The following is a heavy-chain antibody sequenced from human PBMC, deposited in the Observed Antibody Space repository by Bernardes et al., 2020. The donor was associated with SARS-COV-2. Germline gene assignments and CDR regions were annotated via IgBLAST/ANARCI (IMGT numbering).Heavy chain of an antibody. CDR2: INSDGSTR. Sequence: GGSLRLSCAASGFTLSYYWMHWVRQAPGKGLVWVSRINSDGSTRSYADSVKGRFTISRDNAKNTLYLQMNSLSAEDTAVYFCAREYPTDLYYFDSWGQGTLVTVSS. V-gene: IGHV3-74*01. CDR1: GFTLSYYW. D-gene: IGHD1-1*01. CDR3: AREYPTDLYYFDS. J-gene: IGHJ4*02.